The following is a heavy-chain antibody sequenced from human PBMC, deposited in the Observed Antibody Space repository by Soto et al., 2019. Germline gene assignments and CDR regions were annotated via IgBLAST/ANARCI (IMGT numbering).Heavy chain of an antibody. J-gene: IGHJ6*02. CDR3: ARRFEYGMDV. CDR2: IYYSGST. V-gene: IGHV4-39*01. Sequence: SSETLSLTCTVSGGSISSSSYYWGWIRQPPGKGLEWIGSIYYSGSTYYNPSLKSRVTISVDTSKNQFSLKLSSVTAADTAVYYCARRFEYGMDVWGQGTTVTVSS. CDR1: GGSISSSSYY.